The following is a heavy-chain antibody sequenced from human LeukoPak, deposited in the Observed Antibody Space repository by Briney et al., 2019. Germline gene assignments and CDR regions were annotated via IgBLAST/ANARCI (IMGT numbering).Heavy chain of an antibody. J-gene: IGHJ4*02. CDR1: GFTFSSYE. CDR2: ISSGGSLI. V-gene: IGHV3-48*03. Sequence: GGSLRLSCAASGFTFSSYEMNWVRQVPGKGLEWISYISSGGSLIFYADSVKGRFTIPRDNTKNSLFLQMNYLRAEDTAIYYCASDLDWDYDILSWGQGILVTVSS. CDR3: ASDLDWDYDILS. D-gene: IGHD3-9*01.